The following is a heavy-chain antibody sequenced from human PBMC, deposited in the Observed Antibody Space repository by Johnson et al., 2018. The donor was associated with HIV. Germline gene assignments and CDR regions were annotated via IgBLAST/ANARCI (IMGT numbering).Heavy chain of an antibody. CDR1: GFTFSTYA. D-gene: IGHD5-24*01. V-gene: IGHV3-23*04. Sequence: EVQLVESGGGLVQPGGSLGLSCAASGFTFSTYAMTWVRQAPGKGLEWVSVISGSGGSTYYADSVKGRFTISRDNSKNTLYLQMNSLRAEDTAVYYCARACRDGYTCDALDIWGQGTMVTVSS. CDR3: ARACRDGYTCDALDI. J-gene: IGHJ3*02. CDR2: ISGSGGST.